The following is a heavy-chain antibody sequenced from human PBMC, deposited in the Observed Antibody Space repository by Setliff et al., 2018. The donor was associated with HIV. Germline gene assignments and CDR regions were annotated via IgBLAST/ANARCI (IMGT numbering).Heavy chain of an antibody. CDR1: GGSISSTSYY. D-gene: IGHD5-18*01. V-gene: IGHV4-39*07. J-gene: IGHJ6*02. CDR2: IYYSGSP. Sequence: PSETLSLTCTVSGGSISSTSYYWGWIRQRPGKGLEWIVTIYYSGSPYYNPSLKSRVTISVDTSKNQFSLKLSSVTAADTAVYYCARERGGGYSYGRGMDVWGQGTTVTVSS. CDR3: ARERGGGYSYGRGMDV.